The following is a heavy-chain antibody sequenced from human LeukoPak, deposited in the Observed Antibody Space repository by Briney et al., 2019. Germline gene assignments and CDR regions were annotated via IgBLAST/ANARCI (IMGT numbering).Heavy chain of an antibody. V-gene: IGHV3-30*02. CDR2: ILFDESIK. Sequence: GGSLRLSCAASGFTFSSYGMHWVRQAPGKGLEWVAFILFDESIKHYADSVKGRFTISRDISKNTLYLQMNSLRAEDTAVYYCAKDRHPAIVTTGDFDYWGQGTLVTVSS. CDR3: AKDRHPAIVTTGDFDY. CDR1: GFTFSSYG. D-gene: IGHD3-22*01. J-gene: IGHJ4*02.